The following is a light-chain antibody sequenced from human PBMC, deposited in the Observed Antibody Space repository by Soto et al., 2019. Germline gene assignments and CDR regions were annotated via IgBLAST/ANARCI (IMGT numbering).Light chain of an antibody. CDR1: SSNIGAGYD. V-gene: IGLV1-40*01. Sequence: QSVLTQPPSVSGAPGQRVTISCTGSSSNIGAGYDVHWYQQLPGTAPKLLIYGNSNRPSGVPDRFSGSKSGTSASLAITGLQAEDEADSYCQSYDSSLRGGVFGGGTKLTVL. J-gene: IGLJ2*01. CDR3: QSYDSSLRGGV. CDR2: GNS.